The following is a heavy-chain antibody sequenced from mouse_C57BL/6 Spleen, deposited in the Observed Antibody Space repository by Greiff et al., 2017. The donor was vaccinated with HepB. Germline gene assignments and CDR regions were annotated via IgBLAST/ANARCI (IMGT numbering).Heavy chain of an antibody. CDR1: GYAFSSSW. CDR2: IYPGDGDT. CDR3: ATGDGYDDAWFAY. Sequence: VKLMESGPELVKPGASVKISCKASGYAFSSSWMNWVKQRPGKGLEWIGRIYPGDGDTNYNGKFKGKATLTADKSSSTAYMQLSSLTSEDSAVYFCATGDGYDDAWFAYWGQGTLVTVSA. V-gene: IGHV1-82*01. D-gene: IGHD2-2*01. J-gene: IGHJ3*01.